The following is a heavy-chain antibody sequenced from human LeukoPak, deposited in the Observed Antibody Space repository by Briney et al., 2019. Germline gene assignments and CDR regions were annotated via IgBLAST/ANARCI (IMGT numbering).Heavy chain of an antibody. CDR1: GFTFSSYG. D-gene: IGHD6-19*01. J-gene: IGHJ4*02. CDR2: TWYDGSNK. Sequence: PGGSLRLSCAASGFTFSSYGMHWVRQAPGKGLEWVAVTWYDGSNKYYADSVKGRFTISRDNSKNTLCLQMNSLRAEDTAVYYCARDVRASGWTGYFDYWGQGTLVTVSS. CDR3: ARDVRASGWTGYFDY. V-gene: IGHV3-33*01.